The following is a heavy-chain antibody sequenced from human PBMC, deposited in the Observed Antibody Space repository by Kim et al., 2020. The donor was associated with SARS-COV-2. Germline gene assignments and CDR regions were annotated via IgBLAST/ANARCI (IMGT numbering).Heavy chain of an antibody. CDR2: THSGGST. CDR1: GVSVSSSGDY. CDR3: ARQPRKNWLDP. J-gene: IGHJ5*02. V-gene: IGHV4-39*01. Sequence: SETLSLTCSVSGVSVSSSGDYWGWIRQPPGKGLEWIGTTHSGGSTYYNSSLQSRVTISVDTSKSQFSLKLTSVTAAATAVYYCARQPRKNWLDPWGQGT.